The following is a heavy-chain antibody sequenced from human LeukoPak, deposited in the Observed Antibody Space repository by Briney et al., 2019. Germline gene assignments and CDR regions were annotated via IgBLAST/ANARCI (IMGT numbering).Heavy chain of an antibody. CDR3: ARDSKRDDYVWGSYRQFDY. CDR1: VYTLTSYG. Sequence: ASLKVSCKASVYTLTSYGISCVRQAPGQGLEWMGWISAYNGNTNYAQKLQGRVTMTTDTSTSTAYMELRSLRSDDTAVYYCARDSKRDDYVWGSYRQFDYWGQGTLVTVSS. CDR2: ISAYNGNT. D-gene: IGHD3-16*02. V-gene: IGHV1-18*01. J-gene: IGHJ4*02.